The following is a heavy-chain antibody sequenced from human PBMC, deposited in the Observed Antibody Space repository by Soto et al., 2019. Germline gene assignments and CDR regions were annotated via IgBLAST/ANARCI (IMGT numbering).Heavy chain of an antibody. Sequence: ASVKVSCKAPGYTFTSYDINWVRQATGQGLEWMGWMNPNSGNTGYAQKFQGRVTMTRNTSISTAYMELSSLRSEDTAVYYCARGKRVVHTFEYMDVWGKGTKVTVSS. CDR2: MNPNSGNT. V-gene: IGHV1-8*01. CDR3: ARGKRVVHTFEYMDV. J-gene: IGHJ6*03. D-gene: IGHD2-2*01. CDR1: GYTFTSYD.